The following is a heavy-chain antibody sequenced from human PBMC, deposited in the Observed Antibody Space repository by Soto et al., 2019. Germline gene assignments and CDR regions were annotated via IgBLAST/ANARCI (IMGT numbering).Heavy chain of an antibody. J-gene: IGHJ1*01. CDR1: GSTFPNLW. Sequence: EVQLVESGGGLVQPGGPLGLSGAASGSTFPNLWIYWVRQTPEKGLVWVPGINGDGTITAYADSVKGRFTISRENAKSTLYLHMNSLTFEDTALYYCVRDFRWGQGTLVTVSS. CDR2: INGDGTIT. V-gene: IGHV3-74*01. CDR3: VRDFR.